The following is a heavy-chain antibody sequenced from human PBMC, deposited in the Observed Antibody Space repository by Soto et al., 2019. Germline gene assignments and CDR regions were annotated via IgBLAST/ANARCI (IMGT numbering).Heavy chain of an antibody. V-gene: IGHV1-69*06. CDR2: IIPIFGTA. CDR3: AREVPYCSSTSCYGPNYYYYYGMDV. J-gene: IGHJ6*02. CDR1: GGAFSSYA. D-gene: IGHD2-2*01. Sequence: ASVKVSCKASGGAFSSYAISWVQQAPGQGLEWMGGIIPIFGTANYAQKFQGRVAITADKSTSTAYMELSSLRSEDTAVYYCAREVPYCSSTSCYGPNYYYYYGMDVWGQGTTVTVSS.